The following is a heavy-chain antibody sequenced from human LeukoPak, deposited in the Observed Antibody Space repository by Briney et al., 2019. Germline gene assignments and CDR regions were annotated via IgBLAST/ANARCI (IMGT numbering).Heavy chain of an antibody. CDR2: IKSKTDGRTT. D-gene: IGHD1-26*01. Sequence: GRSLRLSCTASGFTFGDYAMSWVRQAPGKGLEWVGRIKSKTDGRTTDYAAPVKGRFSISRDDSKNTLYLQMNSLKSEDTAVYYCQGGRFWGQGTLVTVSS. CDR3: QGGRF. J-gene: IGHJ4*02. CDR1: GFTFGDYA. V-gene: IGHV3-15*01.